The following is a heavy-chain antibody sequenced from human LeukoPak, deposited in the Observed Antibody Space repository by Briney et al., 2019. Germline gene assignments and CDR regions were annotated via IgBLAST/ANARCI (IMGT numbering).Heavy chain of an antibody. CDR3: AKDSFYYDSSGHGAFDI. Sequence: GGSLRLSCAASGFTFSSYGMHWVRQAPGKGLEGGAVISYDGSNKYYADSVKGRFTISRDNSKNTLYLQMNSLRAEDTAVYYCAKDSFYYDSSGHGAFDIWGQGTMVTVSS. CDR1: GFTFSSYG. J-gene: IGHJ3*02. V-gene: IGHV3-30*18. D-gene: IGHD3-22*01. CDR2: ISYDGSNK.